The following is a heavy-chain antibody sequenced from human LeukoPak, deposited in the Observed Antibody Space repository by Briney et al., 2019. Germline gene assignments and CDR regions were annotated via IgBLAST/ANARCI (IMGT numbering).Heavy chain of an antibody. J-gene: IGHJ4*02. CDR2: INTNTENP. D-gene: IGHD6-6*01. CDR1: GYTFTSYG. V-gene: IGHV7-4-1*02. CDR3: ARGDSSSSLDY. Sequence: GASVKVSCKASGYTFTSYGISWVRQAPGQGLEWMGWINTNTENPTYAQGFTGRFVFSLDTSVSTAYLQISSLKAEDTAVYYCARGDSSSSLDYWGQGTLVTVSS.